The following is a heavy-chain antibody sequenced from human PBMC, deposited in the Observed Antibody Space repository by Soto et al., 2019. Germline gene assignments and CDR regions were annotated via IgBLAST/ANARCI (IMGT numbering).Heavy chain of an antibody. Sequence: ASVKVSCKASGYTFTSYDINWARQATGQGLEWMGWMNPNSGNTGYAQKFQGRVTMTRNTSISTAYMELSSLRSEDTAVYYCARGGGPAAIVYYYLDVWAKGTTVTVSS. CDR2: MNPNSGNT. D-gene: IGHD2-2*02. CDR3: ARGGGPAAIVYYYLDV. CDR1: GYTFTSYD. V-gene: IGHV1-8*01. J-gene: IGHJ6*03.